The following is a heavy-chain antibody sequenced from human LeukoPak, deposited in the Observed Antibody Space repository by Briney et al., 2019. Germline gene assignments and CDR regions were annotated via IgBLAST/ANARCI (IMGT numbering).Heavy chain of an antibody. CDR2: INPRPGAT. CDR1: GYTFSDHY. J-gene: IGHJ4*02. D-gene: IGHD3-16*02. Sequence: ASVKVSCKTSGYTFSDHYIYWVRQTPKQGLEWMGFINPRPGATYYAENFQGRVTLTRDTSISTAYLELRSDDTAVYYCARVATKFQMLYPDFWGQGSLVTVSS. CDR3: ARVATKFQMLYPDF. V-gene: IGHV1-2*02.